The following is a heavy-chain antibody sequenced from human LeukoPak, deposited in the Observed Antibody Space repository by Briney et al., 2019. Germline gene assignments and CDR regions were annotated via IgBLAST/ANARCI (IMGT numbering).Heavy chain of an antibody. D-gene: IGHD2-2*02. CDR2: IYYSGST. J-gene: IGHJ4*02. Sequence: PSETLSLTCTVSGGSISSYYWSWIRQPPGKGLEWIGYIYYSGSTYYNPSLKSRVTISVDTSKNQFSLKLSSVTAADTAVYYCARGGGYCSSTSCYIPSYFDYWGQGTLVTVSS. V-gene: IGHV4-59*12. CDR3: ARGGGYCSSTSCYIPSYFDY. CDR1: GGSISSYY.